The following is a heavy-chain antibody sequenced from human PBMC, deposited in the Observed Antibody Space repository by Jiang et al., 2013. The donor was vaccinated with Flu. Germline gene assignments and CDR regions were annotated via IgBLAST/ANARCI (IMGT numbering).Heavy chain of an antibody. V-gene: IGHV2-5*01. Sequence: PTQTLTLTCTFSGFSLSTSGVGVGWIRQPPGKALEWLAFIYWNDDKRYGPSLKSRFTITKDTSKNQVVLTMTNMDPVDTATYYCAHSSYDSSGYGISYFDYWGQGTLVTVSS. J-gene: IGHJ4*02. CDR1: GFSLSTSGVG. CDR3: AHSSYDSSGYGISYFDY. CDR2: IYWNDDK. D-gene: IGHD3-22*01.